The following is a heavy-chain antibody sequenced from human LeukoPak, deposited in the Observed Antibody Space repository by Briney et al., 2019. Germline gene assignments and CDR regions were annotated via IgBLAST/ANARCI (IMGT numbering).Heavy chain of an antibody. V-gene: IGHV3-23*01. CDR3: AKNSGRDDFWKGRFDY. CDR2: ISGSSVDR. CDR1: GFTFSSYA. Sequence: GGSLRLSCAASGFTFSSYAMSWVRQAPGKGLEWVSAISGSSVDRYYADSVKGRFTISRDNSRNTLYLRMNSLRADDTAVYYCAKNSGRDDFWKGRFDYWGQGTLVTVSS. D-gene: IGHD3-3*01. J-gene: IGHJ4*02.